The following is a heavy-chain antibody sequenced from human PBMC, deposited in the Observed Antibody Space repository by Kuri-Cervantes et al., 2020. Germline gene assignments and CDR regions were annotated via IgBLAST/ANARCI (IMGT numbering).Heavy chain of an antibody. CDR3: ARELPARNGMDV. Sequence: GESLKISCAASGFTFSSYSMNWVRQAPGKGLEWVSSISSSSSYIYYADSVKGRFTISRDNAKNSLYLQMNSLRAEDTAVYYCARELPARNGMDVWGQGTTVTFSS. V-gene: IGHV3-21*01. CDR2: ISSSSSYI. J-gene: IGHJ6*02. CDR1: GFTFSSYS. D-gene: IGHD2-2*01.